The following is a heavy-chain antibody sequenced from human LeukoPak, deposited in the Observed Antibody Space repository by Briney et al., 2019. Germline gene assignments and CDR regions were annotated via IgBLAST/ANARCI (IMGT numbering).Heavy chain of an antibody. CDR1: GGSISSYY. CDR3: ATGYYYDSSGYYPGD. Sequence: SETLSLTCTVSGGSISSYYWSWIRQPSGKGLEWIGYIYYSGSTNYNPSLKSRVTISVDTSKNQFSLKLSSVTAADTAVYYCATGYYYDSSGYYPGDWGQGTLVTVSS. J-gene: IGHJ4*02. CDR2: IYYSGST. V-gene: IGHV4-59*08. D-gene: IGHD3-22*01.